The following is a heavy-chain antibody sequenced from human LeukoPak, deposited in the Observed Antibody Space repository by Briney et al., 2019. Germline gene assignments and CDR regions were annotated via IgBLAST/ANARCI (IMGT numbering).Heavy chain of an antibody. V-gene: IGHV4-59*01. J-gene: IGHJ3*02. Sequence: SESLSLTCTVSGGFLSGYHWSWLRQPPGKGLEWIGYIYYSGSTKYNPSLKSRVTMSVDTSKSQFSLNLSSVTAADTALYYCARGGLENAYHANDGFDIWGQGTMVTVSS. CDR3: ARGGLENAYHANDGFDI. CDR2: IYYSGST. CDR1: GGFLSGYH. D-gene: IGHD3-16*01.